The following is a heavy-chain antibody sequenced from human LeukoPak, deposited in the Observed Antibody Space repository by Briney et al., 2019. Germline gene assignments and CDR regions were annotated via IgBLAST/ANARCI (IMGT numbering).Heavy chain of an antibody. CDR1: GFTFSDYY. V-gene: IGHV3-11*01. CDR2: ISSSGSTI. J-gene: IGHJ3*02. D-gene: IGHD2-15*01. Sequence: PGGSLRLSCAASGFTFSDYYMSWIRQAPGKGLEWVSYISSSGSTIYYADSVKSRLTTSRDKAKNSLYLQMSSLRAEEKAVYYCTRYKSGGAFDIWGQGTMVTVSS. CDR3: TRYKSGGAFDI.